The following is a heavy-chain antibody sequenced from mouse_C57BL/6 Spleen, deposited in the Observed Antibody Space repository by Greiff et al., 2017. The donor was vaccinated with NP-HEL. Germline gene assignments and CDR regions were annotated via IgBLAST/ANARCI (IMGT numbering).Heavy chain of an antibody. CDR2: FYPGDGDT. Sequence: QVQLQQSGPELVKPGASVKISCKASGYAFSSSWMTWVKQRPGKGLGWIGRFYPGDGDTNYNGKFKGKATLTAAKSSSTAYMKLSSLSSEDSAVYFCARSRYYGNSSYFDVWGKGTTVTVSS. CDR3: ARSRYYGNSSYFDV. J-gene: IGHJ1*03. D-gene: IGHD1-1*01. V-gene: IGHV1-82*01. CDR1: GYAFSSSW.